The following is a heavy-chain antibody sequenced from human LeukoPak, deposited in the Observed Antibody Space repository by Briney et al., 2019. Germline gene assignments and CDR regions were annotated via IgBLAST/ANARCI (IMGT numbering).Heavy chain of an antibody. CDR1: GFTFSSYW. V-gene: IGHV3-74*01. CDR2: IKSDGSST. CDR3: ARPRHDCSGGSCYLSYFDP. Sequence: GGSLRLSCAASGFTFSSYWMHWVRHAPGKGLVWVSRIKSDGSSTSYADSVKGRFTISRDNAKNTLYLQMNSLRAEDTAVYYCARPRHDCSGGSCYLSYFDPRGQGTLVTVSS. D-gene: IGHD2-15*01. J-gene: IGHJ5*02.